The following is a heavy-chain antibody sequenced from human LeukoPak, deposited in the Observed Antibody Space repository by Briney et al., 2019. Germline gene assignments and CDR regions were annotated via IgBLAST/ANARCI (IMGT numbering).Heavy chain of an antibody. CDR2: IYYSGSG. CDR1: GGSISSDY. J-gene: IGHJ5*02. V-gene: IGHV4-59*01. Sequence: MSSETLSLTCTVSGGSISSDYWSWIRQPPGKGLEWIGYIYYSGSGNYNPSLKSRVTISVETAKNQFSLKLSSVSAAAAAVYYCARASGEYGRRWFDPWGQGTLVTVSS. D-gene: IGHD6-6*01. CDR3: ARASGEYGRRWFDP.